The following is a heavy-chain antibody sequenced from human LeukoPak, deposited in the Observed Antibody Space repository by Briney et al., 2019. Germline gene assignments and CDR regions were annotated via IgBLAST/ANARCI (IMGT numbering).Heavy chain of an antibody. CDR2: IGTAGDT. Sequence: GGSLRLSCAASGFTFSSYDMHWVRQATGKGLEWVSAIGTAGDTYYPGSVKGRFTISRENAENSLYLQMNSLRAGDTAVYYCARGSGAVAGTTDYYYYGMDVWGQGTTVTVSS. J-gene: IGHJ6*02. CDR3: ARGSGAVAGTTDYYYYGMDV. CDR1: GFTFSSYD. D-gene: IGHD6-19*01. V-gene: IGHV3-13*01.